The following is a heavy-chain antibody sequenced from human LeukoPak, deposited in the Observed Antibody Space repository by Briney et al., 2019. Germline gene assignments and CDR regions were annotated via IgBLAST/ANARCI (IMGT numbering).Heavy chain of an antibody. V-gene: IGHV3-33*01. D-gene: IGHD1-14*01. CDR2: IWYDGSNK. CDR3: ARLRNDSFDI. CDR1: GCTYSSYG. Sequence: GRSLRLSCVATGCTYSSYGMHSVRRAPGKGLEWVAVIWYDGSNKYYVDSVKGRFTISRDNSKRTLYLQMNSQRAEGSAVYYCARLRNDSFDIWGQGTVVTVSS. J-gene: IGHJ3*02.